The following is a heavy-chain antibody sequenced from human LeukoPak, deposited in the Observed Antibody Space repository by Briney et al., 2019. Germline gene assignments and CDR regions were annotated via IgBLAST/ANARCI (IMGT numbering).Heavy chain of an antibody. Sequence: SETLSLTCTVSGGSISSYYWSWIRQPPGKGLEWIGYIYYSGSTNYNPSLKSRVTISVDTSKNQFSLKLSSVTAADTAVYYCARALYYYGSGSYGVHYDYWGQGTLVTVSS. CDR1: GGSISSYY. D-gene: IGHD3-10*01. J-gene: IGHJ4*02. CDR3: ARALYYYGSGSYGVHYDY. CDR2: IYYSGST. V-gene: IGHV4-59*01.